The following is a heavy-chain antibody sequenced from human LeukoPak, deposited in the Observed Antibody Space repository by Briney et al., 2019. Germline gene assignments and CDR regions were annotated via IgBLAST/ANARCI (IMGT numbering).Heavy chain of an antibody. CDR1: GYTFTSYG. Sequence: ASVKVSCKASGYTFTSYGISWVRQAPGQGLEWMGWISAYNGNTNYAQKLQGRVTMTTDTSTSTAYMELRSLRSDDTAVYYCARGQRYSSSWYDAFDIWGQGTMVTVSS. CDR2: ISAYNGNT. CDR3: ARGQRYSSSWYDAFDI. D-gene: IGHD6-13*01. J-gene: IGHJ3*02. V-gene: IGHV1-18*01.